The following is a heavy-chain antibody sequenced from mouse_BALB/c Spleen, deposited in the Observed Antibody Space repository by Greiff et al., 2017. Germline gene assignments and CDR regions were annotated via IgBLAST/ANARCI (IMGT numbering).Heavy chain of an antibody. J-gene: IGHJ4*01. V-gene: IGHV5-17*02. CDR1: GFTFSSFG. D-gene: IGHD1-2*01. Sequence: EVQVVESGGGLVQPGGSRKLSCAASGFTFSSFGMHWVRQAPEKGLEWVAYISSGSSTIYYADTVKGRFTISRDNPKNTLFLQMTSLRSEDTAMYYCARGGALLRLRNAMDYWGQGTSVTVSS. CDR3: ARGGALLRLRNAMDY. CDR2: ISSGSSTI.